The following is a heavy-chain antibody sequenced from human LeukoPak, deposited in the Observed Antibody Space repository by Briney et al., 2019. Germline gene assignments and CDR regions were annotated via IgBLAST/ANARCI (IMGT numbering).Heavy chain of an antibody. D-gene: IGHD3-3*01. CDR2: ISGSGGST. CDR1: GFTFSSYA. J-gene: IGHJ1*01. V-gene: IGHV3-23*01. Sequence: GGSLRLSCAASGFTFSSYAMSWVRQAPGKGLEWVSAISGSGGSTYYAESVKGRFTISRDNSKNTLYLQMNSLRAEDTAVYYCAKYPSGAYDFWSGYYHAEYFQHWGQGTLVTVSS. CDR3: AKYPSGAYDFWSGYYHAEYFQH.